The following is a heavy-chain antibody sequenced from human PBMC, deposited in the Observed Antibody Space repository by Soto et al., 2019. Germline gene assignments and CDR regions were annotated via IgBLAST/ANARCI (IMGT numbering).Heavy chain of an antibody. V-gene: IGHV1-3*01. CDR1: GYTLSSYA. Sequence: AAVQVSCKDSGYTLSSYAMHWVRQAPGQRLEWMGWINAGYGNTKSSQKFQDRVTISRDTSASTAYTELTSLRSEDTAVDYCAKDTADVTFDSWGQGTMGNGSS. CDR2: INAGYGNT. D-gene: IGHD2-21*02. CDR3: AKDTADVTFDS. J-gene: IGHJ4*02.